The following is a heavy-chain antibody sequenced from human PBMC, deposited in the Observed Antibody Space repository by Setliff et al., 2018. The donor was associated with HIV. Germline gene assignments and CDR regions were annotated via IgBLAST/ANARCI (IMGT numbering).Heavy chain of an antibody. D-gene: IGHD6-13*01. V-gene: IGHV7-4-1*02. CDR1: GYTFTKYG. CDR3: ARVGSGWSTFDY. CDR2: INTETGSP. Sequence: ASVKVSCKASGYTFTKYGITWVRQAPGHGLEWMGWINTETGSPMYAQGFTGRFVFSLDTSVSTAFLQINRLKAEDTAKYYCARVGSGWSTFDYWGQGALVTVSS. J-gene: IGHJ4*02.